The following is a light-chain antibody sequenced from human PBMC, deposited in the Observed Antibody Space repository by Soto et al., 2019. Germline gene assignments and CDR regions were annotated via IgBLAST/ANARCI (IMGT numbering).Light chain of an antibody. J-gene: IGLJ2*01. CDR3: AAWDDSLNAVI. V-gene: IGLV1-44*01. CDR2: SSN. CDR1: NSNIGSYT. Sequence: QSVLTQPPSASATPGQRVTISCFGSNSNIGSYTVNWYRQHPGTAPKLLIYSSNQRPSGVPDRFSASKSGTSASLAISGLQSADEADYFCAAWDDSLNAVIFGGGTKVTVL.